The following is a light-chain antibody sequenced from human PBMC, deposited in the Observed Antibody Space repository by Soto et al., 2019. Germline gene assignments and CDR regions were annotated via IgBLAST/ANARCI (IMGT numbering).Light chain of an antibody. CDR1: QVISDD. Sequence: AIQMAQSPSSLSASVGDGFTITCRAIQVISDDLGWYQLKPGKAPKLLISAASRLQSGVPSRFSGSGSGAHFTLTITSLQPEDSATYYCLQNFNHTRTFGQRTKADIK. CDR3: LQNFNHTRT. J-gene: IGKJ1*01. CDR2: AAS. V-gene: IGKV1-6*01.